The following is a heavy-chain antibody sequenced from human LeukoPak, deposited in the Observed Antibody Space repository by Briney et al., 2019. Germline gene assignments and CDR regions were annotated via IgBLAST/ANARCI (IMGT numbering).Heavy chain of an antibody. Sequence: GASVKVSCKASGYTFTGYYTHWVRQAPGQGLEWMGWINPNSGGTNYAQKFQGRVTMTRDTSISTAYMELSRLRSDDTAVYYCARTKRAPAASPFDYWGQGTLVTVSS. CDR3: ARTKRAPAASPFDY. V-gene: IGHV1-2*02. CDR1: GYTFTGYY. J-gene: IGHJ4*02. D-gene: IGHD2-2*01. CDR2: INPNSGGT.